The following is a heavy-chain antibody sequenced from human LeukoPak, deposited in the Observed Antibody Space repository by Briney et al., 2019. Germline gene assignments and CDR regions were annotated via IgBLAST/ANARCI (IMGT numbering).Heavy chain of an antibody. Sequence: SEALSLTCTVSGDSISSGDYYWSWIRQPAGKGLEWIVSISYSGSTNYNPALESRVTISVDTSKSQISLKLISVTAADTTVYYCARAPERWYSYGSYTYYYMDVWGKGTTVTVS. CDR1: GDSISSGDYY. J-gene: IGHJ6*03. CDR2: ISYSGST. CDR3: ARAPERWYSYGSYTYYYMDV. V-gene: IGHV4-61*10. D-gene: IGHD5-18*01.